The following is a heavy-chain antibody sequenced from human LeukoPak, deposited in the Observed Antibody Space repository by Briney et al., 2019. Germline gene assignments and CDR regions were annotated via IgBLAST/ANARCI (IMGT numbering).Heavy chain of an antibody. J-gene: IGHJ3*01. D-gene: IGHD3-16*01. CDR1: GHSFNAYY. V-gene: IGHV1-2*06. Sequence: ASVKVSCKASGHSFNAYYIHWVRQAPGQGLQWMGRIDRNSGDTKYTQKFQGRVSMTRYTAISTAYMELSTPTSDDTAVYYCATFTAPRNAFDLWGQGTMVTVSS. CDR3: ATFTAPRNAFDL. CDR2: IDRNSGDT.